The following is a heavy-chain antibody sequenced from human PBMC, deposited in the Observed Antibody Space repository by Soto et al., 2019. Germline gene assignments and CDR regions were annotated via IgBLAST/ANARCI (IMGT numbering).Heavy chain of an antibody. CDR1: GGSISSGDYY. J-gene: IGHJ4*02. CDR2: IYYSGST. Sequence: RSETLSLTCTVSGGSISSGDYYWSWIRQPPGKGLEWIGYIYYSGSTYYNPSLKSRVTISVDTSKNQFSLKLSSVTAADTAVYYCARGVSSSTGFDYWGQGTLVTVSS. D-gene: IGHD6-6*01. V-gene: IGHV4-30-4*01. CDR3: ARGVSSSTGFDY.